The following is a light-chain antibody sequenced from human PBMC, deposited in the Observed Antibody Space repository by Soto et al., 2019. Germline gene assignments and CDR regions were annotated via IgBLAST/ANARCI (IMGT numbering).Light chain of an antibody. V-gene: IGKV3-15*01. J-gene: IGKJ4*01. CDR2: GAS. CDR1: QSVSSN. CDR3: QQYNNWPLALT. Sequence: EIVMTQSPATLSVSPGERATLSCRASQSVSSNLAWYQPKPGQAPRLLIYGASTRATGIPARFSGSGSGTEFPLTISSLQSEDFAVYYCQQYNNWPLALTFGGGTKVEIK.